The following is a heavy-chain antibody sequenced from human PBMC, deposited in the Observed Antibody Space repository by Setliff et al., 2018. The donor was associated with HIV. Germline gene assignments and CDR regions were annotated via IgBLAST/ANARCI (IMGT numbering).Heavy chain of an antibody. CDR1: GFIFSSYA. V-gene: IGHV3-23*01. J-gene: IGHJ4*02. CDR2: LSGSGGSP. D-gene: IGHD6-13*01. CDR3: ARDSSSWYEFYFDC. Sequence: GGSLRLSCAASGFIFSSYAMSWVRQAPGKGLEWVSTLSGSGGSPFYADSVKGRFTISRDNSKKTLYLQMNSLRAEDTAVYYCARDSSSWYEFYFDCWGQGTLVTVSS.